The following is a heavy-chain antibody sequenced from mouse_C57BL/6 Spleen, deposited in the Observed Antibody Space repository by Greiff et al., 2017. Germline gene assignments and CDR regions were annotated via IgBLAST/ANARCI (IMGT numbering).Heavy chain of an antibody. V-gene: IGHV5-4*01. CDR1: GFTFSSYA. J-gene: IGHJ2*01. CDR3: ARDYYGLDY. CDR2: ISDGGSYT. Sequence: EVMLVESGGGLVKPGGSLKLSCAASGFTFSSYAMSWVRQTSEKRLEWVATISDGGSYTYYPDNVKGRFTISRDNAKNNLYLQMSHLKSEDTAMYYCARDYYGLDYWGQGTTLTVSS. D-gene: IGHD1-2*01.